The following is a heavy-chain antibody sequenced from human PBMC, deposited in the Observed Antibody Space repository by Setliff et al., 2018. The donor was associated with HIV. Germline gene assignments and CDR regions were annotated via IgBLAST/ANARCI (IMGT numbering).Heavy chain of an antibody. CDR3: ARDLFPYYHDSRPYYPPAY. J-gene: IGHJ4*02. V-gene: IGHV3-21*04. D-gene: IGHD3-22*01. Sequence: PGGSLRLSCAASGFTFSSYAMSWVRQAPGKGLEWVSAIDPSGTSSTIYLADSMKGRFTISRDNAQNSLYLHMNSLRAEDTAMYYCARDLFPYYHDSRPYYPPAYWGQGTLVTVSS. CDR1: GFTFSSYA. CDR2: IDPSGTSSTI.